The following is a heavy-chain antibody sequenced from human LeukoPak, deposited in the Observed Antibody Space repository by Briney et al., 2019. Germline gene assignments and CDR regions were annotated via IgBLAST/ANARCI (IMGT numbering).Heavy chain of an antibody. J-gene: IGHJ5*02. Sequence: GASVKVSCKASGYTFTSYYMHWVRQAPGQGLEWMGTINPSGGSTSYAQKFQGRVTMTRDTSTSTVYMELSSLRSEDTAVYYCARDPVTIFGVVIRGRWFDPWGQGTLVTVSS. CDR3: ARDPVTIFGVVIRGRWFDP. CDR1: GYTFTSYY. D-gene: IGHD3-3*01. V-gene: IGHV1-46*01. CDR2: INPSGGST.